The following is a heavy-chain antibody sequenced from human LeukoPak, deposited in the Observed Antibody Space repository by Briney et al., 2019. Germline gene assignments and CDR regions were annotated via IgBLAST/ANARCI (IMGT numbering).Heavy chain of an antibody. CDR1: GYSISSGFF. CDR2: IYHSGST. D-gene: IGHD6-13*01. Sequence: SETLSLTCTVSGYSISSGFFWGWIRQPPGKGLEWIGSIYHSGSTYYNPSLKSRVTISVDTSKNQFSLKLSSVTPADTAVYYCAKVLTGSSWFDYWGQGTLVTVSS. J-gene: IGHJ4*02. CDR3: AKVLTGSSWFDY. V-gene: IGHV4-38-2*02.